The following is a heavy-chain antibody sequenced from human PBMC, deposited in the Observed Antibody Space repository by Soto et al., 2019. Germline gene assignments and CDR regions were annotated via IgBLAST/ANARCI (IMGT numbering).Heavy chain of an antibody. J-gene: IGHJ4*02. CDR2: ISGYNGNT. CDR3: XXXPTGHFIEY. CDR1: GYTFTSYG. D-gene: IGHD1-1*01. V-gene: IGHV1-18*01. Sequence: QVQLVQSGAEVKKPGASVKVSCKTSGYTFTSYGVAWVRQAPGQGLEWMGWISGYNGNTNYAQKFQGRVTMTTDTXXXXXXXXXXXXXSDDTAVXXXXXXPTGHFIEYWGQGTLVTVSS.